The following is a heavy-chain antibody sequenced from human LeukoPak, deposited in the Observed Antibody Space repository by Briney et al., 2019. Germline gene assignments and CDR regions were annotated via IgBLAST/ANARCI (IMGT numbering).Heavy chain of an antibody. Sequence: GGSLRLSCAASGFTFEEHAMHWVRQAPGKGLEWVSSITWNSGRIAYADSVKGRFTISRDNAKNSLYLQMNSPRVEDTAFYYCAKVLLPRAITPLDDWGQGILVTVSS. J-gene: IGHJ4*02. D-gene: IGHD2-15*01. CDR2: ITWNSGRI. V-gene: IGHV3-9*01. CDR3: AKVLLPRAITPLDD. CDR1: GFTFEEHA.